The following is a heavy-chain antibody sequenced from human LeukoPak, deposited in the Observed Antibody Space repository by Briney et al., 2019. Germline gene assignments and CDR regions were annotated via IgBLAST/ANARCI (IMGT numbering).Heavy chain of an antibody. CDR3: AKGIISSAWTRGFDY. J-gene: IGHJ4*02. V-gene: IGHV3-23*01. CDR2: ISGPAGSA. D-gene: IGHD6-19*01. Sequence: GGSLRLSCAASGFAFSSYAMSWVRQTPGKGLEWVSTISGPAGSAYYADTVKGRFTISRDNSNNTLYLQMNSLRVEDTAVYYCAKGIISSAWTRGFDYWGQGTLVTVSS. CDR1: GFAFSSYA.